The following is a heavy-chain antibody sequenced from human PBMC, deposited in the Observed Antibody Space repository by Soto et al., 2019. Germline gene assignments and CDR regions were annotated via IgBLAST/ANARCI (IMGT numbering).Heavy chain of an antibody. D-gene: IGHD2-2*01. CDR1: GFTFSTYT. J-gene: IGHJ4*02. CDR3: AFVRCSTTHRYVPDF. V-gene: IGHV3-23*01. CDR2: ISGSGGSP. Sequence: PGGSLRLSCAASGFTFSTYTMSWVRRAPGKGLEWVSAISGSGGSPSYADSVQGRFSISRDNPKKTLYLQMNSLRAEDTAVYYYAFVRCSTTHRYVPDFCGQGSLVTVSS.